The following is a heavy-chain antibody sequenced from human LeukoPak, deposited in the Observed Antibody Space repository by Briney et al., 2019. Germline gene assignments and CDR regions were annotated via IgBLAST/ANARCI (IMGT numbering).Heavy chain of an antibody. D-gene: IGHD3-9*01. CDR3: ARLHYDVLTGPFDY. V-gene: IGHV3-66*04. J-gene: IGHJ4*02. CDR2: IYSGGAT. Sequence: GGSLRLSCAASGITFSSYGMHWVRQAPGKGLEWVSIIYSGGATYYADSVKGRFTISREISKNTLWLQMNSLRAEDTAVYYCARLHYDVLTGPFDYWGQGTLVTVSS. CDR1: GITFSSYG.